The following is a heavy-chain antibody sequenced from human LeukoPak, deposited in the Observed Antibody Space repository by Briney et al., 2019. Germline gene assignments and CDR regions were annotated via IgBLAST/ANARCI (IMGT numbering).Heavy chain of an antibody. D-gene: IGHD2-2*01. V-gene: IGHV3-30*18. CDR1: GSTLSEFV. CDR2: ISIDGNNK. Sequence: PGRSLSPSFAASGSTLSEFVMHWVRQAPGKGLEWVAVISIDGNNKYYGDSVKGRFTISRDNSKNTLYLQINSLRPEDTAVYYCVNDQYQWGQGTLVIVSS. CDR3: VNDQYQ. J-gene: IGHJ4*02.